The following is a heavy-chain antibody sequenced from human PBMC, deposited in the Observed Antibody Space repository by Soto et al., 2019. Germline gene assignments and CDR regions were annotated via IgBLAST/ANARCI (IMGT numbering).Heavy chain of an antibody. CDR2: ISSSSSTI. CDR1: GFTFSSYS. D-gene: IGHD2-2*01. CDR3: ARDDIVVVPAARSGWFDP. V-gene: IGHV3-48*01. J-gene: IGHJ5*02. Sequence: EVQLVESGGGLVQPGGSLRLSCAASGFTFSSYSMNWVRQAPGKGLEWVSYISSSSSTIYYADSVKGRFTISRDNAKNSLYLQMNSLRAEDTAVYYCARDDIVVVPAARSGWFDPWGQGTLVTVSS.